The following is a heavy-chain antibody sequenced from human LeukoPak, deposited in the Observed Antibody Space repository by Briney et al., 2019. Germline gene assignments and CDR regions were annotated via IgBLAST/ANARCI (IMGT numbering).Heavy chain of an antibody. CDR3: ARAGPSYYYYYGMDV. J-gene: IGHJ6*02. CDR1: GFMFTNFD. CDR2: MDPNTGHT. V-gene: IGHV1-8*02. Sequence: GASVTVSFTASGFMFTNFDINWVRQASGLGLEWMGWMDPNTGHTGYAQRFQGRVTLTRDTATSTAYMELRGLRSDDTAVYYCARAGPSYYYYYGMDVWGRGTTVTVSS.